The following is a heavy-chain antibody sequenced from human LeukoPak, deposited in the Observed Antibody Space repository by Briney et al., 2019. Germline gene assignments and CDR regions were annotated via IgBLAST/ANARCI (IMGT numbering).Heavy chain of an antibody. D-gene: IGHD5-12*01. CDR1: GYTFTGYY. CDR2: INPNSGGT. V-gene: IGHV1-2*02. J-gene: IGHJ4*02. Sequence: ASVKVSCKAFGYTFTGYYMHWVRQAPGQGLEWMGWINPNSGGTNYAQKFQGRVTMTRDTSISTAYMELSRLRSDDTAVYYCARGGGYSGYDQSDYWGQGTLVTVSS. CDR3: ARGGGYSGYDQSDY.